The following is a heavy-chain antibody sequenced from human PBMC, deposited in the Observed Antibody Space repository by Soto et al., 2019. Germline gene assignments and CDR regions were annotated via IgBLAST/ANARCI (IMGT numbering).Heavy chain of an antibody. CDR1: GYTFTSYD. J-gene: IGHJ3*02. V-gene: IGHV1-8*01. Sequence: GASVKVSCKASGYTFTSYDINWLRQATGQGLEWMGWMNPNSGNTGYAQKFQGRVTMTRNTSISTAYMELSSLRSEDTAVYYCARGDYYGSGASAFDIWGQGTMVTVSS. CDR3: ARGDYYGSGASAFDI. CDR2: MNPNSGNT. D-gene: IGHD3-10*01.